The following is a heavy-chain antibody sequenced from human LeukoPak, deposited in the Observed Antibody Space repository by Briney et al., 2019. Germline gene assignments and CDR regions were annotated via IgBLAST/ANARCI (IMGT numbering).Heavy chain of an antibody. CDR2: INPNSGDT. V-gene: IGHV1-2*06. Sequence: ASVKVSCKASGYIFSNYAIHWVRQAPGQRLEWMGRINPNSGDTNYAQKFQGRVAMTRDTSISTAFMELTRLRSDDTAVYYCARDYCSSTSCLFDYWGQGTLVTVSS. D-gene: IGHD2-2*01. J-gene: IGHJ4*02. CDR3: ARDYCSSTSCLFDY. CDR1: GYIFSNYA.